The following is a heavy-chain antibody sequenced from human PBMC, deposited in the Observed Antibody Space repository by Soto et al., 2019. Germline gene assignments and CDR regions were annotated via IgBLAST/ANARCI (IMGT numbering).Heavy chain of an antibody. D-gene: IGHD1-26*01. CDR3: ARFGRPALSHNWFDA. V-gene: IGHV5-51*03. Sequence: EVQLVQSGAEVKKSGESLKISCQGSGYDFFGYWIGWVRQMSGDGLEWMGIIYPDDSKTIYSPSFQGQVTLSADKSIXTAHLQWSSLKASDSAMYYCARFGRPALSHNWFDAWGQGTLVTVSS. J-gene: IGHJ5*02. CDR1: GYDFFGYW. CDR2: IYPDDSKT.